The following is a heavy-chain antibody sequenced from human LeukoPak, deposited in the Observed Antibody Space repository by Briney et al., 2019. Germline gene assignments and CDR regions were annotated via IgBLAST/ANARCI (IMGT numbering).Heavy chain of an antibody. CDR1: GYSISSGYY. Sequence: PSETLSLTCTVSGYSISSGYYWGWIRQPPGKGLEWIGSIYHSGSTYYNPSLKSRVTMSVDKSKNQISLNLASLTAADTALYYCAGRGSSSGTFDVWGPGTFVTVSS. CDR2: IYHSGST. D-gene: IGHD2-2*01. V-gene: IGHV4-38-2*02. J-gene: IGHJ3*01. CDR3: AGRGSSSGTFDV.